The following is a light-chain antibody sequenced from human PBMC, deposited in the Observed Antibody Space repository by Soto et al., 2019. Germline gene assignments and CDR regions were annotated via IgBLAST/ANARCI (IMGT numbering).Light chain of an antibody. V-gene: IGKV3-11*01. CDR3: QQRSGWPPT. J-gene: IGKJ3*01. Sequence: EIVLTQSPATVSLSPGERATLSCRASESVSRYLGWYQQKHGQAPRLLIYDAFKRATGIPARFSGSGSGTDFTLTISSLEPEDFAVYYCQQRSGWPPTFGPGTKVDIK. CDR1: ESVSRY. CDR2: DAF.